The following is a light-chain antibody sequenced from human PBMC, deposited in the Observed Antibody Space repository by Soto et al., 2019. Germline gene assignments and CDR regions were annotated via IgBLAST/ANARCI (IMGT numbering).Light chain of an antibody. CDR3: QSYDSSLSGSV. V-gene: IGLV1-40*01. Sequence: QSVLTQPPSVCGAPGQRVTISCTGSSSNIGAGYDVHWYQQLPGTAPKLLIYGNSNRPSGVPDPFSGSKSGTSASLAITGLQAEDEADYYCQSYDSSLSGSVFGGGTKVTVL. CDR1: SSNIGAGYD. J-gene: IGLJ2*01. CDR2: GNS.